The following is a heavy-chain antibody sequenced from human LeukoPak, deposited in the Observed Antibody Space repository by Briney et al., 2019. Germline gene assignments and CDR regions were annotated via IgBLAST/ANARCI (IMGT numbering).Heavy chain of an antibody. CDR3: AKNRGAGSHYYYHMNV. V-gene: IGHV4-30-2*01. CDR1: GGSISSGGYY. CDR2: IYHSGST. Sequence: SQTLSLTCTVSGGSISSGGYYWSWIRQPPGKGLEWIGYIYHSGSTYYNPSLKSRVTISVDRSKNQFSLKLSSVTAADTAVYYCAKNRGAGSHYYYHMNVWGKGTTATVSS. D-gene: IGHD1-26*01. J-gene: IGHJ6*03.